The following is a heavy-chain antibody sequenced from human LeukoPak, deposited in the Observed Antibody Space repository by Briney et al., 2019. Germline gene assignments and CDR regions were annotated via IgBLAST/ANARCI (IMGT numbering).Heavy chain of an antibody. V-gene: IGHV3-23*01. CDR2: FSATDGSA. CDR3: AKARIASAGTGAFDV. J-gene: IGHJ3*01. Sequence: GGSLRLTCAASGFTVSSYGMTWVRQAPGEGLEWVSAFSATDGSAQYAESVKGRFTISRDNSKNSLYLQMNSLRDEDTAVYYCAKARIASAGTGAFDVWGQGTMVTVSS. D-gene: IGHD6-13*01. CDR1: GFTVSSYG.